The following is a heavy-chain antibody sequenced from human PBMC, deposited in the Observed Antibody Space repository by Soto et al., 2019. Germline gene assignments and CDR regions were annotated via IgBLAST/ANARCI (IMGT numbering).Heavy chain of an antibody. Sequence: QVQLVQPGAEVKKPGASVKVSCKASGYTFTSYVISWVRQAPGQGLEWMGWISAYNGNTNYAQKLQGRVTMTTDTSPSTAYVELRSLRSDDTAVYYCARYREQLVLYGMDVWGQGTTVTVSS. J-gene: IGHJ6*02. CDR1: GYTFTSYV. D-gene: IGHD6-13*01. CDR3: ARYREQLVLYGMDV. V-gene: IGHV1-18*01. CDR2: ISAYNGNT.